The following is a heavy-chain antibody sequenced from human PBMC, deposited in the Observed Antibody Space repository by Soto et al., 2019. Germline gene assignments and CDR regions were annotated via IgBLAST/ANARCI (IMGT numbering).Heavy chain of an antibody. J-gene: IGHJ5*02. CDR2: ISSSGSTI. CDR3: ARDPQYCSSTSCINWFDP. Sequence: GGSLRLSCAASGCTFSDYYMSWIRQAPGKGLEWVSYISSSGSTIYYADSVKGRFTISRDNAKNSLYLQMNSLRAEDTAVYYCARDPQYCSSTSCINWFDPWGQGTLVTVSS. V-gene: IGHV3-11*01. D-gene: IGHD2-2*01. CDR1: GCTFSDYY.